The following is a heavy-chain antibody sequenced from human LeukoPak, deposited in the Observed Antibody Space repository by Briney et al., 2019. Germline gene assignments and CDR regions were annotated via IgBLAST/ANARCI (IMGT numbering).Heavy chain of an antibody. Sequence: ASVKVSCKASGYTFTSYGISWVRQAPGRGLEWMGRINPNSGGTNYAQKFQGRVTMTRDTSISTAYMELSRLRSDDTAVYYCARDSLYGDYYFDYWGQGTLVTVSS. D-gene: IGHD4-17*01. CDR1: GYTFTSYG. CDR3: ARDSLYGDYYFDY. CDR2: INPNSGGT. V-gene: IGHV1-2*06. J-gene: IGHJ4*02.